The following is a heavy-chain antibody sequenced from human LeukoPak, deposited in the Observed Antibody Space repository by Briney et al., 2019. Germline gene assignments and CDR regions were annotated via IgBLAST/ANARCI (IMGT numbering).Heavy chain of an antibody. CDR3: ASTYYYGSGGDY. CDR1: GGTFSSYT. Sequence: ASVKVSCKASGGTFSSYTISWVRQAPGQGLEWMGGIIPIFGTANYAQKFQGRVTITADESTSTAYMELSSLRSEDTAVYYCASTYYYGSGGDYWGQGTLVTVSS. D-gene: IGHD3-10*01. J-gene: IGHJ4*02. V-gene: IGHV1-69*13. CDR2: IIPIFGTA.